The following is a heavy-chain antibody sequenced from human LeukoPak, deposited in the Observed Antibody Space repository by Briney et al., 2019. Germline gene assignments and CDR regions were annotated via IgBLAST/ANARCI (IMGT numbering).Heavy chain of an antibody. CDR3: ARQKCTSISCLTKNAFDI. V-gene: IGHV4-4*09. Sequence: SETLSLTCTVSGSISGYYWSWIRQPPGKGLEWIGSIYTSGSTNYNPSLESRVTISVDTSKNQFSLDLSSVTAADTAVYYCARQKCTSISCLTKNAFDIWGQGTMVTVSS. D-gene: IGHD2-2*01. J-gene: IGHJ3*02. CDR1: GSISGYY. CDR2: IYTSGST.